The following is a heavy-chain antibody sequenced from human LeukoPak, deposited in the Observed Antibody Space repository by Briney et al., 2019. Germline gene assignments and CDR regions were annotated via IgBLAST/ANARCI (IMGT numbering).Heavy chain of an antibody. CDR2: INPNNGGT. J-gene: IGHJ1*01. Sequence: ASVKVSCKASGYTFTGYYMHWVRQAPGQGLEWMGRINPNNGGTNYAQKFQGRVTMTRDTSISTASMELSRLTSDDTAVYYCACAYGSGWYEPVEYFQHWGQGTLVTVSS. CDR1: GYTFTGYY. CDR3: ACAYGSGWYEPVEYFQH. D-gene: IGHD6-19*01. V-gene: IGHV1-2*06.